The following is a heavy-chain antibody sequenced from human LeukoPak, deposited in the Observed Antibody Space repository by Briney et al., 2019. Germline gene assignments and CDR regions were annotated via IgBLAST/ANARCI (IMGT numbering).Heavy chain of an antibody. J-gene: IGHJ4*02. CDR2: ISGSASST. V-gene: IGHV3-23*01. D-gene: IGHD6-6*01. Sequence: GGSLRLSCAASGFTFSSYAMNWVRQAPGKGLEWVSGISGSASSTYYAESVKGRFTISRDNSRNTLYLQMNSLRPEDTAVYYCAKGTPWQLAFTHFDYWGQGALVTVSS. CDR1: GFTFSSYA. CDR3: AKGTPWQLAFTHFDY.